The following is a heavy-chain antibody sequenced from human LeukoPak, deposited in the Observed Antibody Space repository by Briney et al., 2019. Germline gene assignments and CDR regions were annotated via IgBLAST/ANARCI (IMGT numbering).Heavy chain of an antibody. CDR3: ARDLRGNDYVWGSYRYIDY. V-gene: IGHV3-48*03. Sequence: PGGSLRLSCAASGFTFSSYEMNWVRQAPGKGLEWVSYISSSGSTIYYADSVKGRFTISRDNAKNSLYLQTNSLRAEDTAVYYCARDLRGNDYVWGSYRYIDYWGQGTLVTVSS. J-gene: IGHJ4*02. CDR2: ISSSGSTI. D-gene: IGHD3-16*02. CDR1: GFTFSSYE.